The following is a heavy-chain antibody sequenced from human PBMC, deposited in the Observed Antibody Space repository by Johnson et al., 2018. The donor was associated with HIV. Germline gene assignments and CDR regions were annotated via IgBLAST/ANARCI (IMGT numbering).Heavy chain of an antibody. CDR3: AKDNSYGDLRDAFDI. D-gene: IGHD4-17*01. V-gene: IGHV3-66*02. J-gene: IGHJ3*02. Sequence: VQLVESGGGVVRPGGSLRLSCAASGFTVSSNYMSWVRQAPGKGLEWVSVIYSGGSTYYADSVKGRFTISRDNSENTLFLQMNSLTTEDTAVYYCAKDNSYGDLRDAFDIWGQGTMVTVSS. CDR2: IYSGGST. CDR1: GFTVSSNY.